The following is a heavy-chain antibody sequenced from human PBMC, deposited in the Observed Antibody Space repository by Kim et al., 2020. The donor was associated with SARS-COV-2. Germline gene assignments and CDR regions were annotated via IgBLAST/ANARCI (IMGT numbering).Heavy chain of an antibody. V-gene: IGHV3-9*01. CDR3: AKERVPLAAAGPYYLEY. D-gene: IGHD6-13*01. CDR2: ISWNSGSI. CDR1: GFTFDDYA. Sequence: GGSLRLSCAASGFTFDDYAMHWVRQAPGKGLEWVSGISWNSGSIGYADSVKGRFTISRDNAKNSLYLQMNSLSAEDPALYYCAKERVPLAAAGPYYLEYWGQGTLVTVSS. J-gene: IGHJ4*02.